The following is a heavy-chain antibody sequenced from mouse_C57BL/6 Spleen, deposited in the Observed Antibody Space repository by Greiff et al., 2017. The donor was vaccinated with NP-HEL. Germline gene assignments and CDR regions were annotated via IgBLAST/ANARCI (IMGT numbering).Heavy chain of an antibody. CDR2: IYPGDGDT. CDR1: GYAFSSYW. J-gene: IGHJ2*01. V-gene: IGHV1-80*01. D-gene: IGHD2-2*01. CDR3: ASSVSYGYDVGYHFDY. Sequence: VQLQQSGAELVKPGASVKISCKASGYAFSSYWMNWVKQRPGKGLEWIGQIYPGDGDTNYNGKFKGKATLTADKSSSTAYMQLSSLTSEDSAVYFCASSVSYGYDVGYHFDYGGQGTTLTVSS.